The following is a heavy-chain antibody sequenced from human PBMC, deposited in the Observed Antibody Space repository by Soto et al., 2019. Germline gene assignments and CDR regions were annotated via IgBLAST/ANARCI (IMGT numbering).Heavy chain of an antibody. J-gene: IGHJ5*02. V-gene: IGHV4-31*03. Sequence: QVQLQESGPGLVKPSQTLSLTCTVSGGSISSGGYYWSWIRQHPGKGLEWIGYIYYSGSTYYNPSLKSRVTISVDTSKNRFSLKLSSVTAADTAVYYCTNTVTRRNWFDPWGQGTLVTVSS. CDR2: IYYSGST. D-gene: IGHD4-17*01. CDR3: TNTVTRRNWFDP. CDR1: GGSISSGGYY.